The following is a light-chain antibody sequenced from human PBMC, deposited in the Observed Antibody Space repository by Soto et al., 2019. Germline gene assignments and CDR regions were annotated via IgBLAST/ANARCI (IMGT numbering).Light chain of an antibody. Sequence: DIQMTQSPSTLSSSVGDRVTITCRASQSIGNWLAWYQQKPGKAPKLLIYDASTLESGVPSRFSGSGSGTEFTLTISSLQPDDFATYYCQQYNSYSSMFGHGTKVE. CDR2: DAS. J-gene: IGKJ1*01. CDR1: QSIGNW. V-gene: IGKV1-5*01. CDR3: QQYNSYSSM.